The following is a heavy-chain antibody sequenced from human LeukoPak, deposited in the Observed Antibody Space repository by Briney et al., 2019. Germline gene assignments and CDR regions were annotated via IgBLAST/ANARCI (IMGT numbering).Heavy chain of an antibody. Sequence: GESLKISCQGSGYSFTTYWIAWVRQMPGKGLEWMGIVYPSDSDTKYSPSFQGQVTISADKSINTAYLQWSSLKASDTAIYYCARTMIRGLNDAFDIWGQGTMVTVSS. J-gene: IGHJ3*02. CDR3: ARTMIRGLNDAFDI. CDR1: GYSFTTYW. CDR2: VYPSDSDT. V-gene: IGHV5-51*01. D-gene: IGHD3-10*01.